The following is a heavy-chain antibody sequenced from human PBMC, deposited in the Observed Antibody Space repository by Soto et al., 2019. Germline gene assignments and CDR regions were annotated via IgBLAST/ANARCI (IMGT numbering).Heavy chain of an antibody. D-gene: IGHD2-15*01. CDR3: ARVCSGGSCAQDWFDP. V-gene: IGHV4-30-4*01. CDR2: IYYSGST. CDR1: GGSISSGDYY. Sequence: QVQLQESGPGLVKPSQTLSLTCTVSGGSISSGDYYWSWIRQPPGKGLEWIGYIYYSGSTYYNPSLKSRVTISVDTSKNQFSLKLSSVTAADTAVYYCARVCSGGSCAQDWFDPWGQGTLVTVSS. J-gene: IGHJ5*02.